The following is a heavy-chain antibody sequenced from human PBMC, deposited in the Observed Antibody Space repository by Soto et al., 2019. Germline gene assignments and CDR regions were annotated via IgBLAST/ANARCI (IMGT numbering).Heavy chain of an antibody. CDR1: GFTFSDEN. D-gene: IGHD2-2*01. Sequence: QLVESGGGLVKPGGSLRLSCSASGFTFSDENMSGVRQVQGKGLEWVSGISGGGSYIFYADSVQGRFSISRDNPKNSLFLEMNSLRVEDTAVYYCARDSDCHSTSCFFPPHVWGQGTTVTVSS. J-gene: IGHJ6*02. V-gene: IGHV3-21*06. CDR2: ISGGGSYI. CDR3: ARDSDCHSTSCFFPPHV.